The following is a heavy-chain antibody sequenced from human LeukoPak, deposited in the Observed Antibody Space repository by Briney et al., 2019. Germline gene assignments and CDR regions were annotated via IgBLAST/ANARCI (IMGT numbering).Heavy chain of an antibody. V-gene: IGHV3-21*01. D-gene: IGHD2/OR15-2a*01. Sequence: GGSLRLSCAASGFTFSSYNMNWVRQAPGKGLEWVSSISSSSSYIYYADSVKGRFTISRDNAKKSLYLQMNSLRAEDTAVYYCVRDRLRDFYFDYWGQGTLVTVSS. CDR2: ISSSSSYI. CDR3: VRDRLRDFYFDY. J-gene: IGHJ4*02. CDR1: GFTFSSYN.